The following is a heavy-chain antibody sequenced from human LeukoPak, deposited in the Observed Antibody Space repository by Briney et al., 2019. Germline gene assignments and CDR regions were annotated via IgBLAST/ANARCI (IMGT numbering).Heavy chain of an antibody. CDR1: GGSISSYY. D-gene: IGHD1-26*01. CDR3: ARSSRGYSARGYYYYYMDV. Sequence: SETLSLNCTVYGGSISSYYWSWIRQPPGKGLEWIGYIYTSGSTNYNPSLKSRVTISVDTSKNQFSLKLSSVTAADTAVYYCARSSRGYSARGYYYYYMDVWGKGTTVTVSS. V-gene: IGHV4-4*09. J-gene: IGHJ6*03. CDR2: IYTSGST.